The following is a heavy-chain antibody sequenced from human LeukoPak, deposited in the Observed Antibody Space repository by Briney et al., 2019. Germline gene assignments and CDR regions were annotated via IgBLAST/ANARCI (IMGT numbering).Heavy chain of an antibody. CDR1: GGSFSGYY. D-gene: IGHD3-10*01. Sequence: PSETLSLTCAVYGGSFSGYYWSWIRQPPGKGLEWIGEINHSGSTDYNPSLKSRVTISVDTSKNQFSLKLSSVTAADTAVYYCARFGESGYYFDYWGQGTLVTVSS. CDR2: INHSGST. CDR3: ARFGESGYYFDY. J-gene: IGHJ4*02. V-gene: IGHV4-34*01.